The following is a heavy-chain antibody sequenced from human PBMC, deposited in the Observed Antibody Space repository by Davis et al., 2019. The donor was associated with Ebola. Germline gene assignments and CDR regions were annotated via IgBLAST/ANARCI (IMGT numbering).Heavy chain of an antibody. Sequence: ASVKVSCKASGYTFTSYGISWLRQAPGQRLEWMGLINAAKGNTKYSQKFQGRVTMTRDTSAGTAYMEMSSLTSEDTAVYYCARTFVGGWLFDYWGQGTLVTVSS. J-gene: IGHJ4*02. CDR3: ARTFVGGWLFDY. V-gene: IGHV1-3*01. CDR1: GYTFTSYG. D-gene: IGHD1-26*01. CDR2: INAAKGNT.